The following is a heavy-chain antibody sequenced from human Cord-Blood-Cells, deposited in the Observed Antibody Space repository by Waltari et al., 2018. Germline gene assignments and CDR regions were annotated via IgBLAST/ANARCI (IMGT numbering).Heavy chain of an antibody. CDR3: AREGGRNYYDSSGYYYYYGMDV. J-gene: IGHJ6*02. CDR2: INPSGST. Sequence: QVQLQQWGAGLLKPSETLSLTCAVYGGSFRGYYWSWIRQPQGKGLEWIGEINPSGSTNYNPSLKSRVTRSVDTSKNQFSLKLSSVTAADTAVYYCAREGGRNYYDSSGYYYYYGMDVWGQGTTVTVSS. CDR1: GGSFRGYY. V-gene: IGHV4-34*01. D-gene: IGHD3-22*01.